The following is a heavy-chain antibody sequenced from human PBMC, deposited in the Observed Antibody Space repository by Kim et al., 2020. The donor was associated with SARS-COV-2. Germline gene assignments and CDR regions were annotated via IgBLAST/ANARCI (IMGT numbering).Heavy chain of an antibody. V-gene: IGHV3-7*03. CDR1: GFPFSRHW. Sequence: GGSLRLSCAASGFPFSRHWMSWVRQAPGKGLEWVANIKEDGSEKYYVDSVKGRFTISRDNAKNSVYLQMDTLRADDTAVYYCARVLYYGMDVWGQGTTVTVSS. CDR2: IKEDGSEK. CDR3: ARVLYYGMDV. J-gene: IGHJ6*02.